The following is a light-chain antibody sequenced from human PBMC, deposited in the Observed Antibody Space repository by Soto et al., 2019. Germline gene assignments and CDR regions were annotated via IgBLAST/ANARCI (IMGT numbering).Light chain of an antibody. Sequence: QSALTQPASVSGSPGQAITISCTGTSSDIGGYNYVSWYDHHPGKAPRLMIYEVSNRPSGVSNRFSGSKSGNTASLTISGLQAEDEADYYCSSYTSSSPYVFGTGTKVTVL. J-gene: IGLJ1*01. CDR2: EVS. CDR1: SSDIGGYNY. V-gene: IGLV2-14*01. CDR3: SSYTSSSPYV.